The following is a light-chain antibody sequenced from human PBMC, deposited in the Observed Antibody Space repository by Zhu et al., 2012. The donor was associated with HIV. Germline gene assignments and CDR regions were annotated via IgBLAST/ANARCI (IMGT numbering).Light chain of an antibody. CDR3: QHYNSWPRT. CDR2: GVF. J-gene: IGKJ1*01. V-gene: IGKV3-15*01. CDR1: QSVDNY. Sequence: EIMMTQSPATLSVSPGERVTLSCRASQSVDNYLAWYQQKPGQAPRLLIYGVFTRATGIPARFSGSGSGTEFTLTISSMQSEDLAIYYCQHYNSWPRTFGQGTKVQI.